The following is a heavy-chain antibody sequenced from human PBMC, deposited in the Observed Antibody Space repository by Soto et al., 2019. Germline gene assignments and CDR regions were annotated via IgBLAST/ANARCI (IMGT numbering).Heavy chain of an antibody. J-gene: IGHJ4*02. CDR2: IYYSGCT. V-gene: IGHV4-31*11. D-gene: IGHD3-9*01. CDR1: GASLARGGFY. CDR3: ATYYDILTGPMGSLNY. Sequence: QVQLQESGPGVVKPSQTLSLTCAVSGASLARGGFYWLWIRQYPGKGLEWIGDIYYSGCTRYNPSLKIRITISVDASKNQFSLELSSVTAADTALYYCATYYDILTGPMGSLNYWGQGILVTVSS.